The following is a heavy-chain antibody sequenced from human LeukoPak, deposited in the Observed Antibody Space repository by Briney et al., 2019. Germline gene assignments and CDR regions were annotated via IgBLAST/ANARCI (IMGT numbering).Heavy chain of an antibody. D-gene: IGHD2-2*01. Sequence: PGGSLRLSCAATGFTFGDYAIHWVRQAPGKGLEWVSGISWNSGSIDYGDSVKGRFTISRDNAKSSLYLQMNSLRAEDTALYYCAKTPYSTSPYYYFDYWGQGTLVTVSS. J-gene: IGHJ4*02. CDR3: AKTPYSTSPYYYFDY. CDR1: GFTFGDYA. V-gene: IGHV3-9*01. CDR2: ISWNSGSI.